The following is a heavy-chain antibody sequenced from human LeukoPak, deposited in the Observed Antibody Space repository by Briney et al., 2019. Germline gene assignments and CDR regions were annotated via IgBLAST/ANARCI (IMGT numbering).Heavy chain of an antibody. Sequence: SETLSLTRTVSAGSISSSSYYWGWIRQPPGKGLEWIGTIYYSGSTYYNPSLKSRVTISVDTSKNQFSLKLSSVTAADTAVYYCARQCSSSWDPNHYYYYMDVWGKGTTVTVSS. CDR2: IYYSGST. V-gene: IGHV4-39*01. D-gene: IGHD2-2*01. CDR3: ARQCSSSWDPNHYYYYMDV. J-gene: IGHJ6*03. CDR1: AGSISSSSYY.